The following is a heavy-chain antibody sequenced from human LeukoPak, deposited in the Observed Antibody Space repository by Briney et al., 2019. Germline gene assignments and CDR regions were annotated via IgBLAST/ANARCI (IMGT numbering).Heavy chain of an antibody. V-gene: IGHV3-23*01. CDR1: GFTSDDYV. D-gene: IGHD6-19*01. CDR2: ISGNGDNT. Sequence: GGSLRLSCAASGFTSDDYVMSWVRQAPGKGLEWVSGISGNGDNTYYADSVKGRFTISRDNSKNTLYLQMNSLRAEDMAVYYCARRSGIAVAGAFDYWGQGTLVTVSS. CDR3: ARRSGIAVAGAFDY. J-gene: IGHJ4*02.